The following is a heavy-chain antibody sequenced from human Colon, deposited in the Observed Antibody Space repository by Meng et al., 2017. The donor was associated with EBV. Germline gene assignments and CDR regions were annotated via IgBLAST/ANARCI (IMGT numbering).Heavy chain of an antibody. CDR3: SRDLAGSDDY. CDR1: GFTFSRYW. D-gene: IGHD1-14*01. CDR2: TNENGAIT. V-gene: IGHV3-74*03. J-gene: IGHJ4*02. Sequence: EVQLVESGGALVQPGGSVRLSCAASGFTFSRYWRHWVRQAPGKGLEWVSRTNENGAITTYADSVKGRFTISRDNAKNTLYLQMNSLRAEDTAVYYCSRDLAGSDDYWGRGTLVTVSS.